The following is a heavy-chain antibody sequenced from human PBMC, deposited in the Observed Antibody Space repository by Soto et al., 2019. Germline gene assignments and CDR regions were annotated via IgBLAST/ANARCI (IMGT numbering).Heavy chain of an antibody. J-gene: IGHJ3*02. D-gene: IGHD3-22*01. CDR1: GGTFSSYA. CDR2: IIPIFGTA. V-gene: IGHV1-69*13. Sequence: ASVKVSRKASGGTFSSYAISWVRQAPGQGLEWMGGIIPIFGTANYAQKFQGRVTITADESTSTAYMELSSLRSEDTAVYYCARDRKSSGYYFFAFDIWGQGTMVTVSS. CDR3: ARDRKSSGYYFFAFDI.